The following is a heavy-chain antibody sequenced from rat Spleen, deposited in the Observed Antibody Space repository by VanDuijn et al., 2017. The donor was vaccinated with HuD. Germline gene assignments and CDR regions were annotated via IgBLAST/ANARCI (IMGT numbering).Heavy chain of an antibody. D-gene: IGHD1-2*01. J-gene: IGHJ2*01. CDR1: GFTFSSFP. V-gene: IGHV5-25*01. CDR2: ISSGGGAT. Sequence: EVQLVESGGELVQPGRSLKLSCAASGFTFSSFPMAWVRQGPKKGLEWVATISSGGGATYYPDSVKGRFSISRDNVKSILYLQMDSLRSEDTATYYCARHYYIFDYWGQGVLVTVSS. CDR3: ARHYYIFDY.